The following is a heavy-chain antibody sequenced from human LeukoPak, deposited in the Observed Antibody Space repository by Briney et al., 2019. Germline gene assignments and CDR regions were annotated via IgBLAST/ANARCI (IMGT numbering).Heavy chain of an antibody. J-gene: IGHJ6*03. D-gene: IGHD5-18*01. Sequence: SETLSLTCAVSGGSFSGYYWSWIRQPPGKGLEWIGEINHSGSTNYSPSLKSRVTISVDTSKNQFSLKLNSVTAADTAVYYCARRGFGGYSYGYNYHYYFYMDVWGKGTTVTISS. CDR3: ARRGFGGYSYGYNYHYYFYMDV. V-gene: IGHV4-34*01. CDR1: GGSFSGYY. CDR2: INHSGST.